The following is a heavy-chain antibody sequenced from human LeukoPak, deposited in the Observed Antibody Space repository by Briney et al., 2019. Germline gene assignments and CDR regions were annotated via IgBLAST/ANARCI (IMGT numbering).Heavy chain of an antibody. CDR2: IYYSGST. J-gene: IGHJ5*02. Sequence: SETLSLTCTVSGGSISSYYWSWIRQPPGKGLEWIGYIYYSGSTNYNPSLKSRVTISVDTSKNQFSLKLSSVTAADTAVYYCAREGDYYDSSGYSKGWFDPWGQGTLVTVSS. D-gene: IGHD3-22*01. V-gene: IGHV4-59*01. CDR1: GGSISSYY. CDR3: AREGDYYDSSGYSKGWFDP.